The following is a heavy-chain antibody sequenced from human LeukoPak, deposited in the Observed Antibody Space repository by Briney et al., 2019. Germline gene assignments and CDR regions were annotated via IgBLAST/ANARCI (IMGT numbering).Heavy chain of an antibody. V-gene: IGHV3-74*01. CDR3: ARIFSGWYFYFDN. Sequence: GGSLRLSCAAPGFTFSSYWMHWVRQAPGKGLVWVSRINSGGSSTTYADSVKGRFTISRDNAKNTLYLQMNSLRAEDTGVYFCARIFSGWYFYFDNWGQGTLVTVSS. CDR1: GFTFSSYW. J-gene: IGHJ4*02. CDR2: INSGGSST. D-gene: IGHD6-19*01.